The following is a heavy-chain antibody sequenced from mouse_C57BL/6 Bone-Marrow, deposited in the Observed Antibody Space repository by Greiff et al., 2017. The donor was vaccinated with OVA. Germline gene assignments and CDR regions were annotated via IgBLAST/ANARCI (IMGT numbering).Heavy chain of an antibody. V-gene: IGHV1-9*01. Sequence: VQLQQSGAELMKPGASVKLSCKATGYTFTGYWIEWVKQRPGHGLEWIGEILPGSGSTNYNEKFKGKATFTADTSSNTAYMQLSSLTTEDSAIYYCARTPAYYSNYYYAMDYWGQGTSVTVSS. CDR2: ILPGSGST. CDR3: ARTPAYYSNYYYAMDY. D-gene: IGHD2-5*01. J-gene: IGHJ4*01. CDR1: GYTFTGYW.